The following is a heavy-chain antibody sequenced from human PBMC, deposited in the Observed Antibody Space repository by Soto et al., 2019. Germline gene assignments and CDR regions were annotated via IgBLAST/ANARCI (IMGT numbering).Heavy chain of an antibody. D-gene: IGHD2-8*01. J-gene: IGHJ4*02. CDR3: AKEIFAAGYAATSAFDL. CDR2: VDGSGGDT. Sequence: GGSLRLSCAASGFTFSSPAMGWLRQTPGTGPEWVAFVDGSGGDTFYADSVKGRFIISRDNSDNSLYLHMNSLRAGDTGRYFCAKEIFAAGYAATSAFDLWGQGTLVTVSS. V-gene: IGHV3-23*01. CDR1: GFTFSSPA.